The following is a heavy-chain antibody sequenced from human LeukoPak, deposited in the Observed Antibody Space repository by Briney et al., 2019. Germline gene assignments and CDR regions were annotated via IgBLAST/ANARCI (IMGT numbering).Heavy chain of an antibody. CDR1: GYTFTSYA. CDR2: INTNTGNP. D-gene: IGHD6-13*01. CDR3: ASPQHSSSWYGFYYYMDV. J-gene: IGHJ6*03. Sequence: ASVKVSCKASGYTFTSYAMNWVRQAPGQGLEWMGWINTNTGNPTYAQGFTGRFVFSLDTSVSTACLQISSLKAEDTAVYYCASPQHSSSWYGFYYYMDVWGKGTTVTVSS. V-gene: IGHV7-4-1*02.